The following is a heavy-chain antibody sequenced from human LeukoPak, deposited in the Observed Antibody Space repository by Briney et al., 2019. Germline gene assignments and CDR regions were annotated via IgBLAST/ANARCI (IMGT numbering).Heavy chain of an antibody. CDR3: ARDGGNGPAFDY. CDR1: GGSISSYY. CDR2: IYYSGST. Sequence: SETLSLTCTVSGGSISSYYWSWIRQPPGKGLEWIGYIYYSGSTNYNPSLKSRVTISVDTSKNQFSLKLSSVTAADTAVYYCARDGGNGPAFDYWGQGTLVTVSS. D-gene: IGHD4-23*01. J-gene: IGHJ4*02. V-gene: IGHV4-59*01.